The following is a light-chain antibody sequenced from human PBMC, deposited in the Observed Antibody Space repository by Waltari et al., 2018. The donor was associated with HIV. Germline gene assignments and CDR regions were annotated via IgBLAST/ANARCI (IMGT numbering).Light chain of an antibody. J-gene: IGLJ2*01. CDR3: QSFDSNLFGWL. Sequence: QAELTQPPSVSCAAGRRVTLTSPRRSSGLGAPSDVPLYQQLQGTAPKLSISSNNNRPSGVTDRYSGSKSGTSASLAITGLQAEDEADYYCQSFDSNLFGWLFGGGTKLTVL. CDR1: SSGLGAPSD. CDR2: SNN. V-gene: IGLV1-40*01.